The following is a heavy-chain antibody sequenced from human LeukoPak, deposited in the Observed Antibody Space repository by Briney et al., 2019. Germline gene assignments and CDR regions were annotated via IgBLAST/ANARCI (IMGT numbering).Heavy chain of an antibody. CDR1: GFTFTNYW. J-gene: IGHJ3*02. Sequence: GGSLRLSCVASGFTFTNYWMNWVRQAPGKGLEWVSGINWNGGSTGYADSVKGRFTISRDNAKNSLYLQMNSLRAEDTTLYHCARGIMGATDAFDIWGQGTMVTVSS. V-gene: IGHV3-20*01. CDR3: ARGIMGATDAFDI. D-gene: IGHD1-26*01. CDR2: INWNGGST.